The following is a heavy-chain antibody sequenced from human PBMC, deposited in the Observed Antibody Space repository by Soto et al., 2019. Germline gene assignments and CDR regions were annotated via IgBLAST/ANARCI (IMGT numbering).Heavy chain of an antibody. V-gene: IGHV4-59*01. CDR3: ARARGLLWFGDRGDYYGMDV. D-gene: IGHD3-10*01. Sequence: PSETLSLTCSVSGGSISSYFWSWIRQPPGKGLEWIGYIYYSVSTNYNPSPKSRVTISVDTSKNQFSLKLSSVTAADTAVYYCARARGLLWFGDRGDYYGMDVWGQGTTVTVS. CDR2: IYYSVST. CDR1: GGSISSYF. J-gene: IGHJ6*02.